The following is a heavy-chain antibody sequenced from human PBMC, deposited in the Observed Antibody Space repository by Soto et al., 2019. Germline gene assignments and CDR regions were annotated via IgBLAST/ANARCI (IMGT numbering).Heavy chain of an antibody. D-gene: IGHD3-3*01. V-gene: IGHV3-33*01. CDR1: GFTFSSYG. Sequence: PGGSLRLSCAASGFTFSSYGMHWVRQAPGKGLEWVAVIWYDGSNKYYADSVKGRFTISRDNSKNTLYLQMNSLRAEDTAVYYCARGKVDFWSGSVYGMDVWGQGTTVTVSS. J-gene: IGHJ6*02. CDR3: ARGKVDFWSGSVYGMDV. CDR2: IWYDGSNK.